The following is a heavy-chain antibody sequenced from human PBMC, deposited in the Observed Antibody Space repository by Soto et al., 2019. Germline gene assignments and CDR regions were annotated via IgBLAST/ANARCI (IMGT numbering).Heavy chain of an antibody. CDR1: GFTFSTYA. Sequence: DVQLLESGGGLIHPGGSLSLSCAASGFTFSTYAMNWVRQVPGKGPEWVSSIIGSGINTYYTDSVKGRFIISRDNSKSTLHLQMTSLRVEDTAVYYCAKGALVQCAGAICYQFDSWGQGTLVTVPS. J-gene: IGHJ4*02. CDR3: AKGALVQCAGAICYQFDS. D-gene: IGHD2-8*02. V-gene: IGHV3-23*01. CDR2: IIGSGINT.